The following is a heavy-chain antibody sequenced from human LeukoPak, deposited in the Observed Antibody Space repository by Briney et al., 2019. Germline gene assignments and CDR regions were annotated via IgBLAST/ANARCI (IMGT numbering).Heavy chain of an antibody. CDR3: ARERGYYDSSGYVTYYFGY. J-gene: IGHJ4*02. CDR1: GFTFSSYA. V-gene: IGHV3-30*01. D-gene: IGHD3-22*01. CDR2: ISYDGSNK. Sequence: GGSLRLSCAASGFTFSSYAMHWVRQAPGKGLEWVAVISYDGSNKYYADSVKGRFTISRDNSKNTLYLQMNSLRAEDTAVYYCARERGYYDSSGYVTYYFGYWGQGTLVTVSS.